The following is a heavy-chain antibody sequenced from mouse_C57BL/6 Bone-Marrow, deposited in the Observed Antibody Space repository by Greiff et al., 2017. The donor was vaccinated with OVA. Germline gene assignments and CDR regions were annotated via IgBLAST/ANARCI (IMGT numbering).Heavy chain of an antibody. V-gene: IGHV2-9-1*01. D-gene: IGHD1-1*01. CDR1: GFSLTSYA. Sequence: QVQLQQSGPGLVAPSQSLSITCTVSGFSLTSYAISWVRQPPGKGLEWLGVIWTDGGTNYNSALKSRLSISKDNSKSQVFLKMNSLQTDDTARYYCARHGSSYWYFDVWGTGTTVTVSS. CDR2: IWTDGGT. J-gene: IGHJ1*03. CDR3: ARHGSSYWYFDV.